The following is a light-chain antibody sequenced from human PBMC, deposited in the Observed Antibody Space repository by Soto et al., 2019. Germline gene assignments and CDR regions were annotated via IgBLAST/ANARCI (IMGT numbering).Light chain of an antibody. J-gene: IGLJ2*01. CDR1: SSDVGHYNY. CDR3: SSYTSSSPHVV. CDR2: EVS. Sequence: QSVLTQPASVSGSPGQSITISCTGTSSDVGHYNYVSWYQQHPGKAPKLMIYEVSNRPSGVSNRFSGSKSGNTASLTISGLQAEDEADYYCSSYTSSSPHVVFGGGTKVTVL. V-gene: IGLV2-14*01.